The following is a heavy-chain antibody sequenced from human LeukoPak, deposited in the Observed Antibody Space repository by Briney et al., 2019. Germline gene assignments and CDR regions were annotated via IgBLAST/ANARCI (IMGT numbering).Heavy chain of an antibody. CDR3: AKESGSYGRPDAFDI. V-gene: IGHV3-48*01. J-gene: IGHJ3*02. D-gene: IGHD1-26*01. CDR1: GFTFSSYS. Sequence: GGSLRLSCAASGFTFSSYSMNWVRQAPGKGLEWVSYISSSSSTIYYADSVKGRFTISRDNSKNTLYLQMNSLRAEDTAVYYCAKESGSYGRPDAFDIWGQGTMVTVSS. CDR2: ISSSSSTI.